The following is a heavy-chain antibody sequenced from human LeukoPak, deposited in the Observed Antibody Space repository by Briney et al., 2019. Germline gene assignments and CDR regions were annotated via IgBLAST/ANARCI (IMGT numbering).Heavy chain of an antibody. Sequence: GESLKISCKGSGYSFTSYWIGWVRQMPGKGLEWMGIIYPGDSDTRYSPSFQGQVTISADKSISTAYLQWSSLKASDTARYYCARLGGWDIVIVPSAPDYWGQGTLVTVSS. CDR1: GYSFTSYW. D-gene: IGHD2-2*01. CDR3: ARLGGWDIVIVPSAPDY. J-gene: IGHJ4*02. V-gene: IGHV5-51*01. CDR2: IYPGDSDT.